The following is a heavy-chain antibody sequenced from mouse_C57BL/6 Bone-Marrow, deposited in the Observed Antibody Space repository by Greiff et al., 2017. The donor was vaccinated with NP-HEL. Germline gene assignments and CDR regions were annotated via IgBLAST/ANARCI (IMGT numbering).Heavy chain of an antibody. CDR2: INPGSGGT. V-gene: IGHV1-54*01. CDR1: GYAFTNYL. Sequence: QVQLQQSGAELVRPGTSVKVSCKASGYAFTNYLIEWVKQRPGQGLEWIGVINPGSGGTNYNEKFKGKATLTADKSSSTAYMQLSSLTSEDSAVYFCAREGDYYGRGSLRVPVVSDWCKVLTKQEYYFDYWGQGTTLTVSS. D-gene: IGHD1-1*01. CDR3: AREGDYYGRGSLRVPVVSDWCKVLTKQEYYFDY. J-gene: IGHJ2*01.